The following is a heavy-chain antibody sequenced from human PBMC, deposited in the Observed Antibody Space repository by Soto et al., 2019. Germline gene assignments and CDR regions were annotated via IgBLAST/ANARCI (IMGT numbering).Heavy chain of an antibody. V-gene: IGHV3-30*18. CDR2: ISHDGNIK. Sequence: GGSRRLSCSVSGFTFSGFVMHWVRQAPGKGLEWVALISHDGNIKYYSDSVRGRFTISRDNSRTTLFLQMNSLGPEDTAIYFCAKTIVPAAVRPIDYWGLGTLVTVSS. D-gene: IGHD2-2*01. J-gene: IGHJ4*02. CDR3: AKTIVPAAVRPIDY. CDR1: GFTFSGFV.